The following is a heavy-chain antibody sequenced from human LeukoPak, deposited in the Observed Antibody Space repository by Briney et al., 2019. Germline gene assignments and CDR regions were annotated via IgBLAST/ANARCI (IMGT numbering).Heavy chain of an antibody. CDR1: GFTFVDYS. D-gene: IGHD3-22*01. V-gene: IGHV3-15*01. Sequence: GGSLRLSCAASGFTFVDYSMSWIRQAPGKGLEWVGRIKSKTDGGTTDYAAPVKGRFTISRDDSKNTLYLQMNSLKTEDTAVYYCTTSYYYDSSGYSYYMDVWGKGTTVTVSS. J-gene: IGHJ6*03. CDR3: TTSYYYDSSGYSYYMDV. CDR2: IKSKTDGGTT.